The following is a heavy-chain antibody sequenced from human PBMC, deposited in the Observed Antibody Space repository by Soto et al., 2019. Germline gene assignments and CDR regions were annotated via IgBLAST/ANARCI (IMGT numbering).Heavy chain of an antibody. V-gene: IGHV1-46*01. D-gene: IGHD5-18*01. J-gene: IGHJ4*02. Sequence: QVQMVQSGAEVKKPGASVKLSCKASGYTFMNYYIHWVRQAPGQGLEWMGIINPNGYTSTLAQKFHGRLTVTSDTSTSTVYMELGSLSSEDMAVYYCARDLHGAFTTMVYWGQGSLVTVSS. CDR2: INPNGYTS. CDR1: GYTFMNYY. CDR3: ARDLHGAFTTMVY.